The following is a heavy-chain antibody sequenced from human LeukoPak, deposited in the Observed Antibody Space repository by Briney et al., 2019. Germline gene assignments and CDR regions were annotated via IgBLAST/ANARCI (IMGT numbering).Heavy chain of an antibody. Sequence: SQTLSLTCAISGDSVSSNSAAWNWIRQSPSRGLEWLGRTYYRSKWYNDYAVSVKSRITINPDTSKNQFSLKLSSVTAADTAVYYCARVVSSSGWYGEYFDYWGQGTLVTVSS. D-gene: IGHD6-19*01. CDR1: GDSVSSNSAA. CDR3: ARVVSSSGWYGEYFDY. V-gene: IGHV6-1*01. CDR2: TYYRSKWYN. J-gene: IGHJ4*02.